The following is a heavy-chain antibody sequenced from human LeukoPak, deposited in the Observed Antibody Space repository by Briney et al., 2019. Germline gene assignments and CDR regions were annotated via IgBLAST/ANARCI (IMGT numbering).Heavy chain of an antibody. CDR2: IYTSGST. J-gene: IGHJ4*02. D-gene: IGHD3-10*01. CDR1: GGSISSGSYY. V-gene: IGHV4-61*02. CDR3: ASYGGSGSYSSFDY. Sequence: NASETLSLTCTVSGGSISSGSYYWSWIRQPAGKGLEWIGRIYTSGSTNYNPSLKSRVTISVDTSKNQFSLKLSSVTAADTAVYYCASYGGSGSYSSFDYWGQGTLVTVSS.